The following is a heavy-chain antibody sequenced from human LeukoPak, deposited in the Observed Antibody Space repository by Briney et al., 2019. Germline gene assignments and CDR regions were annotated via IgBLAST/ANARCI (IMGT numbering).Heavy chain of an antibody. V-gene: IGHV3-7*01. J-gene: IGHJ6*02. CDR3: ATYTHWVAGDV. CDR2: MNQDGSEK. D-gene: IGHD3-16*01. CDR1: GFTFSDSW. Sequence: GGSLRLSCAVSGFTFSDSWMSWVRQAPGRGLEWVANMNQDGSEKDYVDSVKGRFTISRDNARKSLYLQMSSLRAEDTAVYYCATYTHWVAGDVWGQGTTVTVSS.